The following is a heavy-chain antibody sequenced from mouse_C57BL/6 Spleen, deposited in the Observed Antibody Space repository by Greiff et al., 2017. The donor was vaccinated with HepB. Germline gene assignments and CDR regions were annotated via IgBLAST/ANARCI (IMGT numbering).Heavy chain of an antibody. D-gene: IGHD1-1*01. CDR1: GYTFTDCE. V-gene: IGHV1-15*01. CDR3: TGYGSSYEGFDY. J-gene: IGHJ2*01. CDR2: IDPETGGT. Sequence: VQLQESGAELVRPGASVTLSCKASGYTFTDCEMHWVKQTPVHGLEWIGAIDPETGGTAYNQKFKGKAILTADKSSSTAYMELRSLTSEDSAVYYCTGYGSSYEGFDYWGQGTTLTVSS.